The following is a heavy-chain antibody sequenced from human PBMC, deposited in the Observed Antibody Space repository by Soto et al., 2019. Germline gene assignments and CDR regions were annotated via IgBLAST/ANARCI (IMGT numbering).Heavy chain of an antibody. CDR1: GFTFSDYY. D-gene: IGHD4-17*01. V-gene: IGHV3-11*05. CDR3: AREVRYPAYSYYGMDV. Sequence: QVQLVESGGGLVKPGGSLRLSCAASGFTFSDYYMSWIRQAPGKGLEWVSYISSSSSYTNYAESVKGRFTISRDNAKNSLYLQMNSLRAEDTAVYYWAREVRYPAYSYYGMDVWGQGTTVTVSS. J-gene: IGHJ6*02. CDR2: ISSSSSYT.